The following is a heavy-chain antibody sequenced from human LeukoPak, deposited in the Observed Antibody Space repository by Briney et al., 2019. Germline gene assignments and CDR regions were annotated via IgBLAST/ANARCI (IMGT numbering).Heavy chain of an antibody. J-gene: IGHJ5*02. CDR2: IYYSGST. CDR3: ARGAQYYDFWSGYYTGFWFDP. V-gene: IGHV4-39*07. CDR1: GGSISSSSYY. Sequence: SETLSLTCTVSGGSISSSSYYWGWIRQPPGKGLEWIGSIYYSGSTYYNPSLKSRVTISVDTSKNQFSLKLSSVTAADTAVYYCARGAQYYDFWSGYYTGFWFDPWGQGTLVTVSS. D-gene: IGHD3-3*01.